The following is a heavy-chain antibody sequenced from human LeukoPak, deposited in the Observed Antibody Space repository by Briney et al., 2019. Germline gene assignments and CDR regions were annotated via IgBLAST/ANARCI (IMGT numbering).Heavy chain of an antibody. Sequence: ASVKVSCKASGYTFTSYYMHWVRQAPGQGLEWMGWINPNSGGTNYAQKFQGRVTMTRDTSISTAYMELSRLRSDDTAVYYCARDLTHRRDTPYNWFDPWGQGTLVTVSS. CDR2: INPNSGGT. D-gene: IGHD3-16*02. CDR3: ARDLTHRRDTPYNWFDP. V-gene: IGHV1-2*02. CDR1: GYTFTSYY. J-gene: IGHJ5*02.